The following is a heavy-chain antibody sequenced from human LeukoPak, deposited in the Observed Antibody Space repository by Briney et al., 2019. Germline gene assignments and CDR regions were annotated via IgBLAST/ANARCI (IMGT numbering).Heavy chain of an antibody. D-gene: IGHD1-26*01. J-gene: IGHJ4*02. V-gene: IGHV3-21*01. CDR3: ARRSKWELLGSFDY. CDR1: GFTFSSYS. CDR2: ISSSSSYI. Sequence: GGSLRLSCAASGFTFSSYSMNWVRQAPGKGLEWVSSISSSSSYIYYADSVKGRFTISRDNAKNSLYLQMNSLRAEDTAAYYCARRSKWELLGSFDYWGQGTLVTVSS.